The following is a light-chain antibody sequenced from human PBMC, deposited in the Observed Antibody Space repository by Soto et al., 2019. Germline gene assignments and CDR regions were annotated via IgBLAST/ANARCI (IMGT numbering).Light chain of an antibody. J-gene: IGKJ4*01. Sequence: EIVLTQSPGTLSLSPGERATLSCSASQSVSSNFLGWYQQRPHDPPRLLLYGASISATGITDRFSGSGSGTVFTIAISRLQPHDVSPYFCQKYGSTPVTFGGGTKVEIK. CDR3: QKYGSTPVT. V-gene: IGKV3-20*01. CDR1: QSVSSNF. CDR2: GAS.